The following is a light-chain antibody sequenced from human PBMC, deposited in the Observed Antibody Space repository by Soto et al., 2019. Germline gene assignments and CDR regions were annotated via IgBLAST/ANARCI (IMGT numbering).Light chain of an antibody. CDR3: QHYNSYTEA. J-gene: IGKJ1*01. CDR1: ESIRTW. Sequence: DIQMTQSPSTLSASRGDRVTMTCRASESIRTWLAWYQHKPGKAPKLLIYKASTLKSGVPSRFSGSGSGTEFTLTISSLQPDDFATYYCQHYNSYTEAFGQGTKVDI. CDR2: KAS. V-gene: IGKV1-5*03.